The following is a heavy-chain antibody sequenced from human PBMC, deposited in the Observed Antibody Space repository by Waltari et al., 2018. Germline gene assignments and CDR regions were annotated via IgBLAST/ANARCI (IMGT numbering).Heavy chain of an antibody. CDR2: INPNSGGT. D-gene: IGHD6-19*01. CDR1: GYTFTGYY. CDR3: ARVYSSSGWFDY. J-gene: IGHJ4*02. V-gene: IGHV1-2*06. Sequence: QVQLVQSGAEVKKPGASVKVSCKASGYTFTGYYMHWVRQAPGQGLEWMGRINPNSGGTNYAQKCQGRVTMTRDTSISTVYMELSMLRSDDTAVYYCARVYSSSGWFDYWGQGTLVTVSS.